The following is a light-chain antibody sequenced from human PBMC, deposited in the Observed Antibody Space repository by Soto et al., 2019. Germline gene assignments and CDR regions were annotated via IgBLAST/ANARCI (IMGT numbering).Light chain of an antibody. Sequence: IVMTQSPLSLPVTPGEPASIACRSSQSLLHRNGDNYLDWYLQKPGQSPQLLIDLGSNRASGVPDRFGGSGLSKYFPLKSSRVEDDDVGVYYCLQALPTPPAFGPGTKVDIK. V-gene: IGKV2-28*01. CDR2: LGS. J-gene: IGKJ3*01. CDR3: LQALPTPPA. CDR1: QSLLHRNGDNY.